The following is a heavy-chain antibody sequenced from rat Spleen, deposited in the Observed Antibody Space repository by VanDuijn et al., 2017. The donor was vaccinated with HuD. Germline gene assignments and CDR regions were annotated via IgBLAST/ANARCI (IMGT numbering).Heavy chain of an antibody. CDR1: GPSISSSYR. Sequence: EVQLQESGPGLVKPSQSLSLTCSVTGPSISSSYRWNWIRKFPGNKLEWMGYIDNTGTTNYNPSLRGRISITRDTSKNQFFLLVNSVTTEDTATYFCAKFYYYDGPYYYDYWGQGIMVTVSS. CDR3: AKFYYYDGPYYYDY. J-gene: IGHJ2*01. V-gene: IGHV3-3*01. D-gene: IGHD1-12*02. CDR2: IDNTGTT.